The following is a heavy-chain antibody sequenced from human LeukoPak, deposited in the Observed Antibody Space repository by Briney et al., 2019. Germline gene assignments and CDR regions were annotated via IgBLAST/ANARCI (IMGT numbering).Heavy chain of an antibody. V-gene: IGHV3-23*01. D-gene: IGHD3-10*01. J-gene: IGHJ4*02. Sequence: PGGSLRLSCAASGFTFSSYAMSWVRQAPGKGLEWVSAISGSGGSTYYADSVKGRFTISRDNSENTLYLQINSLRAEDTAVYYCAKDSVGWFGEFTDYWGQGTLVTVSS. CDR2: ISGSGGST. CDR3: AKDSVGWFGEFTDY. CDR1: GFTFSSYA.